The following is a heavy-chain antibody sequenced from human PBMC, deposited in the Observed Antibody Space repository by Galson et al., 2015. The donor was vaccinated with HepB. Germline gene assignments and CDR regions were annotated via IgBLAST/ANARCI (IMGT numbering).Heavy chain of an antibody. CDR3: GKDPVTASSRPYGMDV. D-gene: IGHD2-2*01. CDR2: ISGRGGNT. V-gene: IGHV3-23*01. Sequence: SLRLSCAASGFTFSNYAMSWVRQAPGKGLEWVSSISGRGGNTYYADSVKGRFTISRDNSKKMVYLQMNSLRAEDTALYYCGKDPVTASSRPYGMDVWGQGTTVTVSS. CDR1: GFTFSNYA. J-gene: IGHJ6*02.